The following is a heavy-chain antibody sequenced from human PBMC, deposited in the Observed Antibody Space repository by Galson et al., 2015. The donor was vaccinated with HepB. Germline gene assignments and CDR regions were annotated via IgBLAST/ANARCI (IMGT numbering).Heavy chain of an antibody. CDR3: ARDPEGDSCGSCYLDY. V-gene: IGHV1-46*01. CDR2: INPSGGST. Sequence: SVKVSCKASGYTFTSYYMHWVRQAPGQGLEWMGIINPSGGSTSYAQKFQGRVTMTRDTSTSTVYMELSSLRSEDTAVYYCARDPEGDSCGSCYLDYWGQGTLVTVSS. CDR1: GYTFTSYY. D-gene: IGHD2-15*01. J-gene: IGHJ4*02.